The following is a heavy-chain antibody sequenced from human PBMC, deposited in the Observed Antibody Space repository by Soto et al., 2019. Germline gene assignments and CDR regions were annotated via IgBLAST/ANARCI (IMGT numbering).Heavy chain of an antibody. CDR1: GYSFTSYW. J-gene: IGHJ6*02. CDR3: ARLSNYLYRYFDMDV. Sequence: GESLKISCKGSGYSFTSYWIGWVRQMPGKGLEWMGIIYPVDSDPRYSPSFQGQVTISADTSISTAYLQWSSLKASDTAIYYCARLSNYLYRYFDMDVWGQGTTVTVSS. CDR2: IYPVDSDP. D-gene: IGHD4-4*01. V-gene: IGHV5-51*01.